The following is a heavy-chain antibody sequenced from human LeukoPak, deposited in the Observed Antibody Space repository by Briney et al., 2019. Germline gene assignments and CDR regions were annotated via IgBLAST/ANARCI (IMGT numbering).Heavy chain of an antibody. J-gene: IGHJ4*02. CDR3: ARDLGYGDTTF. CDR1: GFTFSNYA. D-gene: IGHD4-17*01. V-gene: IGHV3-30-3*01. CDR2: ISYDGSNK. Sequence: GRSLRLSCAAPGFTFSNYAIHWVRQAPGKGLEWVAVISYDGSNKYHADSVKGRFTISRDNSKNTLYLQMNSLKPEDTAVYYCARDLGYGDTTFWGQGTLVTVSS.